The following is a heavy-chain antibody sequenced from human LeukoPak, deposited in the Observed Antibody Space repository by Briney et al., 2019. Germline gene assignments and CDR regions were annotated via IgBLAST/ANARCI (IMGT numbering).Heavy chain of an antibody. CDR3: ARVSGPGMNEYFHL. CDR1: GFTFSEPW. J-gene: IGHJ1*01. CDR2: INNDGSTT. Sequence: GGSLRLSCAASGFTFSEPWMHWVRQAPGKGVVWVSRINNDGSTTRYADSVKRRFTISRDNAKNTLYLQMNSLRAEDTAVYYCARVSGPGMNEYFHLWGQGTLVTVSS. V-gene: IGHV3-74*01. D-gene: IGHD3-10*01.